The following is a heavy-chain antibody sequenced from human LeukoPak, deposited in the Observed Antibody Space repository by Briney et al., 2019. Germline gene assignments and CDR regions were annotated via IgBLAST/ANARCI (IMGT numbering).Heavy chain of an antibody. D-gene: IGHD3-10*02. CDR3: AREMVFGEP. CDR1: GFTSINYN. CDR2: ISSSSVYK. J-gene: IGHJ4*02. Sequence: GGSLRLSCAASGFTSINYNMNWVRQAPGKGLEGVSSISSSSVYKYYADSVKGRFTISRDNAKNSLFLQMNRLRAEDTAVYYCAREMVFGEPWGQGTLVTVSS. V-gene: IGHV3-21*01.